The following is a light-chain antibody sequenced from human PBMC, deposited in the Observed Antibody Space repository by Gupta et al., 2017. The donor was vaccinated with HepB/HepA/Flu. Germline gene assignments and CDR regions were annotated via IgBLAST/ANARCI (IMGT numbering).Light chain of an antibody. CDR1: QSISSY. CDR3: QQSDSTLWT. V-gene: IGKV1-39*01. CDR2: AAS. J-gene: IGKJ1*01. Sequence: DIQMTQSPSSLSASVGDRVTITCLASQSISSYLNWYQQKPGKAPKLLIYAASSLKSGVPSRFSGSGSGTDFTLTISSLQPEDFATYYCQQSDSTLWTFGQGTKVEIK.